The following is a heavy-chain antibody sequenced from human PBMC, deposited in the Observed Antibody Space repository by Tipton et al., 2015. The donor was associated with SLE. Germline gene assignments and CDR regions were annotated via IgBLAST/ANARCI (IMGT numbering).Heavy chain of an antibody. J-gene: IGHJ4*02. CDR2: IYYSGTT. D-gene: IGHD4-11*01. V-gene: IGHV4-59*12. CDR1: GGSISSYY. Sequence: TLSLTCTVSGGSISSYYWSWIRQPPGKGLEWIGYIYYSGTTNFNPSLKTRVTMSVDTSKNQFSLKLSSVTAADTAVYYCARDDVRTVTRRGFDYWGQGTLVTVSS. CDR3: ARDDVRTVTRRGFDY.